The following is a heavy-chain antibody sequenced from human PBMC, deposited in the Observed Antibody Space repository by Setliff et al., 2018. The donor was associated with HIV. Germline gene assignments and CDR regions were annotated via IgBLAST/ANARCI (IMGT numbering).Heavy chain of an antibody. D-gene: IGHD4-17*01. CDR3: ARVQMAYAAFDV. J-gene: IGHJ3*01. V-gene: IGHV4-39*07. CDR1: GASISSRTYY. Sequence: ETLSLTCTVSGASISSRTYYWGWIRQPPGRGLEWLGSIHDSGSSDNNPSLKSRVTLSVDTSKHQFSLKLSSVTAADTAVYYCARVQMAYAAFDVWGQGTMVTVSS. CDR2: IHDSGSS.